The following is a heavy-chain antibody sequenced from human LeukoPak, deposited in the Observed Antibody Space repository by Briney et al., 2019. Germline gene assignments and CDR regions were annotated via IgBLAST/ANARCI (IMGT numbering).Heavy chain of an antibody. CDR3: ARRIVVVVAVRYWFDP. Sequence: SETLPLTCTDSGGSISSYYWSWIRQHAGKGLESIGHISTSGSTNYSPYLKRRVTVSVDTSKNKFSLKLSSVTAADRAVYYCARRIVVVVAVRYWFDPWGQGTLVTVSS. D-gene: IGHD2-15*01. CDR2: ISTSGST. J-gene: IGHJ5*02. V-gene: IGHV4-4*07. CDR1: GGSISSYY.